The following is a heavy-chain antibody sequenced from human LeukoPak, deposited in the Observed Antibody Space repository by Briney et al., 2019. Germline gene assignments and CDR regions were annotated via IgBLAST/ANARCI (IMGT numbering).Heavy chain of an antibody. CDR2: ISSSSNSI. V-gene: IGHV3-48*01. Sequence: AGGSLRLSCAASGFNVSSNYMSWVRQAPGEGVEWVSYISSSSNSIYYSDSVKGRFTISRDNAKNSLYLQMNSLRAEDTAVYYCAKGGGMKQWLVKLDYWGQGTLVTVSS. D-gene: IGHD6-19*01. J-gene: IGHJ4*02. CDR1: GFNVSSNY. CDR3: AKGGGMKQWLVKLDY.